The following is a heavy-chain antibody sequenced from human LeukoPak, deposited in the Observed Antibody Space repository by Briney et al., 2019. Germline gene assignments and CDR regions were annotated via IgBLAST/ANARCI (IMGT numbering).Heavy chain of an antibody. J-gene: IGHJ4*02. CDR2: IIPIFGTA. D-gene: IGHD2-2*01. Sequence: SVKVSCKASGGTFSSYAISWVRQAPGQGLEWMGGIIPIFGTANYAQKFQGRVTITADESTSTAFMELSSLRSEDTAVYYCATHHCSSTSCYEGAFDYWGQGTLVTVSS. CDR1: GGTFSSYA. CDR3: ATHHCSSTSCYEGAFDY. V-gene: IGHV1-69*13.